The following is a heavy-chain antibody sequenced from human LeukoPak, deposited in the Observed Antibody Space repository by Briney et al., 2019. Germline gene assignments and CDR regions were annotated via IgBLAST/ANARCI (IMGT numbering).Heavy chain of an antibody. CDR2: ITGSGDTT. J-gene: IGHJ4*02. Sequence: GASLTLSCAASGFIFRNYAMSWVRPAAGRGLEWVSAITGSGDTTYYADSVRGRFTISRDKSKNTLYVEMNTLRAEDTSVYYCAKWGDYDILTGYYVSDFWGQGTLVTVSS. V-gene: IGHV3-23*01. D-gene: IGHD3-9*01. CDR1: GFIFRNYA. CDR3: AKWGDYDILTGYYVSDF.